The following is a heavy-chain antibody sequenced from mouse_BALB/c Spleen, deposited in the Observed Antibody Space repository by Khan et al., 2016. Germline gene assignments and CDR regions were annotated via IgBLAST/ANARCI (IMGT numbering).Heavy chain of an antibody. J-gene: IGHJ4*01. V-gene: IGHV3-2*02. CDR3: ALLLRASGAMYY. CDR2: ISYSGST. CDR1: GYSITSDYA. Sequence: EVQLQESGPGLVKPSQSLSLTCTVSGYSITSDYAWNWIRQFPGNKLEWMGYISYSGSTSYNPSLKSRISITRDTSKNQFFLQLNSVTTEDTATYYCALLLRASGAMYYWGQGTSVTVSS. D-gene: IGHD1-1*01.